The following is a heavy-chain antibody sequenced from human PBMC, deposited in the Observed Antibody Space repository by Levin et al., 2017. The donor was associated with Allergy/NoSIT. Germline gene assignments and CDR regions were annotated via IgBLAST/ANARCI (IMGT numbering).Heavy chain of an antibody. V-gene: IGHV4-4*07. J-gene: IGHJ3*02. CDR1: GDSVSIYY. CDR2: IYTSGST. Sequence: PSETLSLTCTVSGDSVSIYYWSWIRQPAGKGLEWIGRIYTSGSTNYNPSLKSRVTMSVDTSKNQFSLKLSSVIAADTAVYYCARGPASSGYTPVGAFDIWGQGTMVTVSS. D-gene: IGHD3-22*01. CDR3: ARGPASSGYTPVGAFDI.